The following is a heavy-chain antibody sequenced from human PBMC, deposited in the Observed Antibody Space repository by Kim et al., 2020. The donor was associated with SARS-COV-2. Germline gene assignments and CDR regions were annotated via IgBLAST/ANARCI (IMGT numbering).Heavy chain of an antibody. CDR2: ISAGGGST. Sequence: GGSLRLSCAASGFTFSSYAMSWVRQAPGKGLEWVSSISAGGGSTHYADSVKGRFTISRDNSKNTLYLQMNSLRAEDTAVYYCAKGTIVGATPWFPFDYWGQGTLVTVSS. CDR1: GFTFSSYA. V-gene: IGHV3-23*01. D-gene: IGHD1-26*01. J-gene: IGHJ4*02. CDR3: AKGTIVGATPWFPFDY.